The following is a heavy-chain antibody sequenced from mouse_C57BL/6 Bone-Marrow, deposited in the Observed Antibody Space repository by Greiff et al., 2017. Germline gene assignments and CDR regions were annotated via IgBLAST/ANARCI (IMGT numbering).Heavy chain of an antibody. Sequence: EVQLQQSGPELVKPGASVKISCKASGYTFTDYYMNWVKQSHGKSLEWIGDINPNNGGTSYNQKFKGKATLTVDTSSSTAYMELRSLTSEDYAVYYCARCPSYDGYFQFAYWGQGTLVTVSA. V-gene: IGHV1-26*01. D-gene: IGHD2-3*01. J-gene: IGHJ3*01. CDR1: GYTFTDYY. CDR3: ARCPSYDGYFQFAY. CDR2: INPNNGGT.